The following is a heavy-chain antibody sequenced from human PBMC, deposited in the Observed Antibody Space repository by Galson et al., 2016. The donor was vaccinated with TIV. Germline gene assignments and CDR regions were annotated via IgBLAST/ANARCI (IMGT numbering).Heavy chain of an antibody. Sequence: QSGAEVKKPGESLKISCKCSGYTFTSFWIGWVRQLPGRGLEWMGIIYPRDSQTRYSPSFQGQDIMSADKSISTAYLQWSSLKASDTAIYYCARGAPVSQNDSSGYVPSSYNYYAMDVWGQGTTVTVSS. V-gene: IGHV5-51*01. CDR3: ARGAPVSQNDSSGYVPSSYNYYAMDV. J-gene: IGHJ6*02. D-gene: IGHD3-22*01. CDR2: IYPRDSQT. CDR1: GYTFTSFW.